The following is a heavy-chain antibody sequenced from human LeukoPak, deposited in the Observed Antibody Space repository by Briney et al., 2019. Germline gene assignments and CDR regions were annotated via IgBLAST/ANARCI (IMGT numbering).Heavy chain of an antibody. CDR3: ARDRWGYSYGH. D-gene: IGHD5-18*01. CDR2: ISWNSGSI. CDR1: GFTFDDYA. Sequence: GGSLRLSCAASGFTFDDYAMHWVRQAPGKGLEWVSGISWNSGSIGYADSVKGRFTISRDNAKNSLYLQMNSLRAEDTALYYCARDRWGYSYGHWGQGTLVSVPS. J-gene: IGHJ4*02. V-gene: IGHV3-9*01.